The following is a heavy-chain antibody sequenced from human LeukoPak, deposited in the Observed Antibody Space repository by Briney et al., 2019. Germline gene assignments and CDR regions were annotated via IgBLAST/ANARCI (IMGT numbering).Heavy chain of an antibody. Sequence: GGSLRLSCAAPGLTFSSYGMHWVRKAPGKGLEWVAVIWYDGSNKYYADSVKGPFTTSRDNSKTTLYLQMNSLTAEDMAVYYCAREGVTAMVMYYFDYWGQGTLVTVSS. CDR3: AREGVTAMVMYYFDY. CDR1: GLTFSSYG. CDR2: IWYDGSNK. V-gene: IGHV3-33*01. D-gene: IGHD5-18*01. J-gene: IGHJ4*02.